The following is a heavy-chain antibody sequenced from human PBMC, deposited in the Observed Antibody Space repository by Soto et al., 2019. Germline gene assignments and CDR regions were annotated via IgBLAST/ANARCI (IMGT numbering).Heavy chain of an antibody. J-gene: IGHJ5*02. CDR1: GGSISSYY. D-gene: IGHD2-15*01. CDR3: ARYLGYCSGGSCYPFDP. Sequence: SETLSLTCTVSGGSISSYYWSWIRQPPGKGLEWIGYIYYSGSTNYNPSLKSRVTISVDTSKNQFSLKLSSVTAADTAVYYCARYLGYCSGGSCYPFDPWGQGTLVTVSS. CDR2: IYYSGST. V-gene: IGHV4-59*01.